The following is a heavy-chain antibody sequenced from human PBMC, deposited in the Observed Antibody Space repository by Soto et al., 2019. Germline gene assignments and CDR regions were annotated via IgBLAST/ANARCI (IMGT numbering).Heavy chain of an antibody. D-gene: IGHD4-17*01. Sequence: SGTLSLTCAVYGGSFSGYYWSWIRQPPGKGLEWIGEINHSGSTNYNPSLKSRVTISVDTSKNQFSLKLSSVTAADTAVYYCASPANYGDYILAYYYMDVWGKGTTVTVSS. CDR3: ASPANYGDYILAYYYMDV. V-gene: IGHV4-34*01. CDR2: INHSGST. J-gene: IGHJ6*03. CDR1: GGSFSGYY.